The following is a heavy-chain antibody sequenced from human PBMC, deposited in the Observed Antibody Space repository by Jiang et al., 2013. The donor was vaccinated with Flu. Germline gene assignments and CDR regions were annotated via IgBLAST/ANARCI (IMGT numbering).Heavy chain of an antibody. D-gene: IGHD3-22*01. Sequence: GSGLVKPSQTLSLTCTVSGGSISSGGYYWSWIRQHPGKGLEWIGYIYYSGSTYYNPSLKSRVTISVDTSKNQFSLKLSSVTAADTAVYYCARAMSSYPYDSSGSIDYWGQGTLVTVSS. CDR2: IYYSGST. CDR3: ARAMSSYPYDSSGSIDY. CDR1: GGSISSGGYY. J-gene: IGHJ4*02. V-gene: IGHV4-31*03.